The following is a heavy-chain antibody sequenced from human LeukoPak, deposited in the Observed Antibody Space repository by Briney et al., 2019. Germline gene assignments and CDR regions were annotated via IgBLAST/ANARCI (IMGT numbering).Heavy chain of an antibody. Sequence: PSVTLSLTCTVSGGSISSYYWSWIRQPPGKGREWIGYIYYSGSTNYNPSLKSRVTISVDTSKNQFSLKLSSVTAADTAVYYCARVGIHYYDSSGLDAFDIWGQGTMVTVSS. D-gene: IGHD3-22*01. CDR2: IYYSGST. CDR1: GGSISSYY. J-gene: IGHJ3*02. V-gene: IGHV4-59*01. CDR3: ARVGIHYYDSSGLDAFDI.